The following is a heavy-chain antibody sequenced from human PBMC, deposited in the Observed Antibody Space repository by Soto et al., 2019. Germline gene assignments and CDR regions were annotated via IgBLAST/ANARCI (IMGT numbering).Heavy chain of an antibody. J-gene: IGHJ6*02. CDR2: IVVGSGNT. V-gene: IGHV1-58*01. CDR3: AAVSMVVTPGAWYYYYYGMDV. CDR1: GFTFTSSA. D-gene: IGHD2-21*02. Sequence: ASVKVSCKASGFTFTSSAVQWVRQARGQRLEWIGWIVVGSGNTNYAQKFQERVTITRDMSTSTAYMELSSLRSEDTAVYYCAAVSMVVTPGAWYYYYYGMDVWGQGTTVTVSS.